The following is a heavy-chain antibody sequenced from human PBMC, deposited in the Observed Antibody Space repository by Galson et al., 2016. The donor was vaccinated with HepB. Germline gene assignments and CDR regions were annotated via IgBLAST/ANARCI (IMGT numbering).Heavy chain of an antibody. Sequence: SLRLSCAASEFTVSSNYMNWVRQAPGKGLEWVSVTYSGGTTYYADSVKGRFTISRDNSKNTLYLQMNSLRAEDTAVYYCARDQGNYYYYGMDVWGQGTTVTVSS. V-gene: IGHV3-53*01. CDR2: TYSGGTT. J-gene: IGHJ6*02. CDR1: EFTVSSNY. CDR3: ARDQGNYYYYGMDV.